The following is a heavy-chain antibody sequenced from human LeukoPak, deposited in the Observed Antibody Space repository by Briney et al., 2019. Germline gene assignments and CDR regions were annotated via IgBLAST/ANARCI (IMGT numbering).Heavy chain of an antibody. Sequence: SETLSLTCTVSGGSISSYYWSWIRQPPGKGLEWIGYTYYSGSTNYNPSLKSRVTISVDTSKNQFSLKLSSVTAADTAVYYCARHGVSDFWSGYYGNWFDPWGQGTLVTVSS. CDR3: ARHGVSDFWSGYYGNWFDP. D-gene: IGHD3-3*01. V-gene: IGHV4-59*08. J-gene: IGHJ5*02. CDR2: TYYSGST. CDR1: GGSISSYY.